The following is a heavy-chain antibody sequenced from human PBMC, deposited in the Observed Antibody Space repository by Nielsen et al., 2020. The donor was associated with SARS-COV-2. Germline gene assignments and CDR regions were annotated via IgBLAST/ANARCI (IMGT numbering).Heavy chain of an antibody. J-gene: IGHJ4*02. D-gene: IGHD6-19*01. Sequence: GESLKISCAVSGITLSSYGMHWVRQAPGKGLEWVAVIWYDGINKNYVDSVKGRFTISRDNSKNTLYLQMNSLRAEDTAVYYCARGTGTVAGTIDYWGQGALVTVSS. CDR3: ARGTGTVAGTIDY. CDR1: GITLSSYG. V-gene: IGHV3-33*01. CDR2: IWYDGINK.